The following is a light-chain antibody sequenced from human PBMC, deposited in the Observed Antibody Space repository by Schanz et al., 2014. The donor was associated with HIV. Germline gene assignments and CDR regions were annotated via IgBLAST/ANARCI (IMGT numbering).Light chain of an antibody. V-gene: IGKV1-6*02. CDR3: LQDYNDPRT. Sequence: IQMTQSPSTLSASVRDRVTITCRASQSISSYLNWYQQKPGKAPKLLIYAASILQSGVPSRFSGSGSGTDFTLTISGLLPEDFATYYCLQDYNDPRTFGQGTKVEIK. CDR2: AAS. CDR1: QSISSY. J-gene: IGKJ1*01.